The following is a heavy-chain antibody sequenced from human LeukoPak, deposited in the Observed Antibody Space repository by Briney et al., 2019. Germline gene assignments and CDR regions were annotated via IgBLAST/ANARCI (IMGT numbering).Heavy chain of an antibody. CDR1: GFSLSTGGMC. D-gene: IGHD3-22*01. Sequence: SGPTLVNPTQTLTLTCTFSGFSLSTGGMCVSWIRQPPGKALVWLARIDWDNDKYYSTSLKTRLTISKDTSKNQVVLTMTNMDPVDTATYYCARGYYDTSAYIDYWGQGTLVTVSS. J-gene: IGHJ4*02. CDR2: IDWDNDK. CDR3: ARGYYDTSAYIDY. V-gene: IGHV2-70*11.